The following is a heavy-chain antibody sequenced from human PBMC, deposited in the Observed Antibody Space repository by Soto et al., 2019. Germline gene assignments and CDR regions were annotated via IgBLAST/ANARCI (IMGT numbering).Heavy chain of an antibody. J-gene: IGHJ5*02. V-gene: IGHV3-7*01. CDR1: GVTFSSYW. D-gene: IGHD6-13*01. Sequence: GGSLRLSCAASGVTFSSYWMSWVRQAPGKGLEWVANIKQDGGEKYYVDSVKGRFTTSRDNAKNSLYLQMNSLRVEDTALYYCARRYSSSWSGFDPWGQGTLVTVSS. CDR3: ARRYSSSWSGFDP. CDR2: IKQDGGEK.